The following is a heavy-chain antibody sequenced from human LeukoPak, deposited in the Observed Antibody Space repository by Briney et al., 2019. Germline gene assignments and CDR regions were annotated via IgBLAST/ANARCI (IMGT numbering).Heavy chain of an antibody. D-gene: IGHD3-10*01. V-gene: IGHV3-33*01. CDR2: IWYDGSNK. CDR3: ARDKMFYYGSGSYPLDY. CDR1: GFTFSSYG. J-gene: IGHJ4*02. Sequence: PGGSLRLSCAASGFTFSSYGMHWVRQAPGKGLEWVAVIWYDGSNKNYADSVKGRFTISRDNSKKTLFLQMNSLRAEDTAVYYCARDKMFYYGSGSYPLDYWGQGTLVTVSS.